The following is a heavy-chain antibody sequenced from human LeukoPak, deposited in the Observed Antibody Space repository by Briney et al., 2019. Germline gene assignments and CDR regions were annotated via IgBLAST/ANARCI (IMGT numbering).Heavy chain of an antibody. CDR1: GGSVSSGSYY. Sequence: SETLYLTCTVSGGSVSSGSYYWSWIRQPPGKGLEWIGYIYYSGSTNYNPSLKSRVTISVDTSKNQFSLKLSSVTAADTAVCYCARVNDIVVVPAAGHFDYWGQGTLVTVSS. V-gene: IGHV4-61*01. J-gene: IGHJ4*02. CDR2: IYYSGST. CDR3: ARVNDIVVVPAAGHFDY. D-gene: IGHD2-2*01.